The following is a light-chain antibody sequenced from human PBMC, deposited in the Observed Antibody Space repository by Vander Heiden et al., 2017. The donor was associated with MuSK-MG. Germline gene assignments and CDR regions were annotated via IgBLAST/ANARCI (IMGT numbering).Light chain of an antibody. CDR1: QGISSY. CDR2: SPF. CDR3: QRISNGP. V-gene: IGKV1-27*01. J-gene: IGKJ1*01. Sequence: DIQLTQSPSSLSASVGDRVTITCRVSQGISSYLNWYRQKPVQLHNILFYSPFNFELVVKFRLSGSGSGTDFTLTSRRPENVDVDNYDDQRISNGPFGRGTKVEIK.